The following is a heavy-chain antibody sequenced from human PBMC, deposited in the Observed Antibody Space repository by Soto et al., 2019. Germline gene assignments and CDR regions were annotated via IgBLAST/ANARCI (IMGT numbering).Heavy chain of an antibody. CDR3: ALPATPQYGYYYYYGMDV. J-gene: IGHJ6*02. D-gene: IGHD4-17*01. CDR2: IIPIFGTA. V-gene: IGHV1-69*13. CDR1: GGTFSSYA. Sequence: GASVKVSCKASGGTFSSYAISWVRQAPGQGLEWMGGIIPIFGTANYAQKFQGRVTITADESTSTAYMELSSLRSEDTAVYYCALPATPQYGYYYYYGMDVWGQGTTVTVSS.